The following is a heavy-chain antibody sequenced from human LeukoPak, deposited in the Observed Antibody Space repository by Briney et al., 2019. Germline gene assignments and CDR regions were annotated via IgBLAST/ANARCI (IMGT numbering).Heavy chain of an antibody. CDR2: ISYDRNNK. J-gene: IGHJ4*02. CDR3: ARAINYDILSGPNDY. Sequence: GGSLRLSCVASGFTFSSYAMHWVRQALGKGLEWVAVISYDRNNKYYADSVKGRFTISRDNSKNTLYLQMNSLRADDTAVYYCARAINYDILSGPNDYWGQGTLVTVSS. D-gene: IGHD3-9*01. V-gene: IGHV3-30-3*01. CDR1: GFTFSSYA.